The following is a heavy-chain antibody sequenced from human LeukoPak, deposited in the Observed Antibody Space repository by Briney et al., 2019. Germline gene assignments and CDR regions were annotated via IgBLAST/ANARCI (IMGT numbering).Heavy chain of an antibody. CDR3: ARDLLRFLELSYNWFDP. Sequence: GGSLRLSCAASGFTFSSYSMNWVRQAPGKGLESVSSISSSSSYIYYADSVKGRFTISRDNAKNSLYLQMNSLRAEDTAVYYCARDLLRFLELSYNWFDPWGQGTLVTVSS. V-gene: IGHV3-21*01. CDR2: ISSSSSYI. D-gene: IGHD3-3*01. J-gene: IGHJ5*02. CDR1: GFTFSSYS.